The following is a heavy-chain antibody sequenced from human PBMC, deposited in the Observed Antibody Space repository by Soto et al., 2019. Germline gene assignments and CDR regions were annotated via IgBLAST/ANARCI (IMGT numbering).Heavy chain of an antibody. CDR2: ISYDGSNK. CDR1: GFTFSSYG. Sequence: GGSLRLSCAASGFTFSSYGMHWVRQAPGKGLEWVAVISYDGSNKNYADSVKGRFTISRDNSKNTLYLQMNSLRAEDTAVYYCAKDDNDYYDYRHTYYYYGMDVWGQGTTVTVSS. V-gene: IGHV3-30*18. J-gene: IGHJ6*02. D-gene: IGHD4-17*01. CDR3: AKDDNDYYDYRHTYYYYGMDV.